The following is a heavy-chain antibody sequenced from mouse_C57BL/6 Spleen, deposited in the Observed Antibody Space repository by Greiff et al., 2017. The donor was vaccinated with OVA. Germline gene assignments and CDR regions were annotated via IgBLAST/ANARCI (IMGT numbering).Heavy chain of an antibody. Sequence: VQLQQSGPELVKPGASVKISCKASGYTFTDYYMNWVKQSHGKSLEWIGDINPNNGGTSYNQKFKGKATLTVDKSSSTAYMELRSLTSEDSAVYYCARGHYYGSSGAYWGQGTLVTVSA. CDR1: GYTFTDYY. V-gene: IGHV1-26*01. CDR3: ARGHYYGSSGAY. D-gene: IGHD1-1*01. J-gene: IGHJ3*01. CDR2: INPNNGGT.